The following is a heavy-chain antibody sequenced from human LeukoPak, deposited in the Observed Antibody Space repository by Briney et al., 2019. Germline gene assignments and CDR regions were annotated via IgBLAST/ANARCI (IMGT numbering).Heavy chain of an antibody. CDR1: GFTFSIYA. V-gene: IGHV3-23*01. CDR3: ARDLHYYGSGSYLLGAFDI. Sequence: GGSLRLSCAASGFTFSIYAMSWVRQAPGKGLEWVSAISGSGGTAYYADSVKGRFTISRDNSKNTLYLQMNSLRAEDTTVYYCARDLHYYGSGSYLLGAFDIWGQGTMVTVSS. CDR2: ISGSGGTA. D-gene: IGHD3-10*01. J-gene: IGHJ3*02.